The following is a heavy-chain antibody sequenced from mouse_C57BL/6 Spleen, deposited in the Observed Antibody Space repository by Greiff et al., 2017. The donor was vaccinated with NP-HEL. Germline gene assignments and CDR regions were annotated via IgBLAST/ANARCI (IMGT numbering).Heavy chain of an antibody. V-gene: IGHV5-16*01. CDR1: GFTFSDYY. Sequence: DVKLVESEGGLVQPGSSMKLSCTASGFTFSDYYMAWVRQVPEKGLEWVANINYDGSSTYYLDSLKSRFIISRDNAKNILYLQMSSLKSEDTATYYCARGWELGFDYWGQGTTLTVSS. CDR2: INYDGSST. J-gene: IGHJ2*01. D-gene: IGHD4-1*01. CDR3: ARGWELGFDY.